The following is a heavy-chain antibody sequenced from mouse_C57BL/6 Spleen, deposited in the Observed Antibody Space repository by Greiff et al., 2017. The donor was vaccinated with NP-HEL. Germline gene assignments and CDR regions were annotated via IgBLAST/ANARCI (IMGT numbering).Heavy chain of an antibody. V-gene: IGHV1-5*01. D-gene: IGHD1-1*01. Sequence: EVQLQQSGTVLARPGASVKMSCKTFGYTFTSYWMHWVKQRPGQGLEWIGAIYPGNSDTSYNQKFKGKAKLTAVTSASTAYMELSSLTNEDSAVYYCTGLPYYYGSSMDYWGQGTSVTVSS. CDR1: GYTFTSYW. J-gene: IGHJ4*01. CDR3: TGLPYYYGSSMDY. CDR2: IYPGNSDT.